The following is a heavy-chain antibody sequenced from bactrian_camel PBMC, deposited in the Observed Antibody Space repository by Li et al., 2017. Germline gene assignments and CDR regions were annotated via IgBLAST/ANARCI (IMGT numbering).Heavy chain of an antibody. Sequence: VQLVESGGGLVQPGESLRVSCAASGFTFKDYDMSWVRQAPGKGLEWVSGIHRGGGTTDYVPSLKGRFTLSRGNAQNTVYLRMNSLKTEDTAKYYCTKGVGGTPYNWGQGTQVTVS. CDR3: TKGVGGTPYN. CDR2: IHRGGGTT. V-gene: IGHV3S40*01. J-gene: IGHJ4*01. D-gene: IGHD6*01. CDR1: GFTFKDYD.